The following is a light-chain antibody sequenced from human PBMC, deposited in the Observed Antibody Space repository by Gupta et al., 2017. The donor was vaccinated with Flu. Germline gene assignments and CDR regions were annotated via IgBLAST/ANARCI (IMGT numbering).Light chain of an antibody. CDR2: GAS. Sequence: EIVLTQSPGTLSLSPGERATLSCRASQSVSSNYLAWYQQKPGQAPRLLIFGASIRATGIPDRFSGSGSGTDFTLTISRLEPEDFAVYYCQQYGSSPRTFGQGTKVEI. CDR1: QSVSSNY. V-gene: IGKV3-20*01. J-gene: IGKJ1*01. CDR3: QQYGSSPRT.